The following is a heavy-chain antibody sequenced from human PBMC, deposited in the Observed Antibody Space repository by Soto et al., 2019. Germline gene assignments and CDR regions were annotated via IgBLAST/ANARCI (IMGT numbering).Heavy chain of an antibody. J-gene: IGHJ3*02. CDR2: ISPYNGKT. CDR1: GYTFTNYG. D-gene: IGHD2-15*01. V-gene: IGHV1-18*01. CDR3: ARDIYGGNCCDAFDI. Sequence: QAQLVQSGAEVKKPGASVNISCKASGYTFTNYGFIWVRQAPGHGLEWVGWISPYNGKTEYAQNLQGRVTMTRDKPPSPAYMELRSLRSDDTAVYYCARDIYGGNCCDAFDIWGQGTMVTVSS.